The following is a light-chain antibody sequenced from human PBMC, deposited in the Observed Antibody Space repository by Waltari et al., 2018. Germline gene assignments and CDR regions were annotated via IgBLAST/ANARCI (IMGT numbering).Light chain of an antibody. CDR2: IDGGGGH. CDR3: QTWDPDTVV. V-gene: IGLV4-69*01. CDR1: SEHSAYA. Sequence: QLAVTQSPSASASLGASVKLTCTLSSEHSAYAIAWNQHQPEKGPRFLMKIDGGGGHTKGDGIPVRFSCCSSGAGRYLTISSLQYEDEAAYYCQTWDPDTVVFGGGTKLTV. J-gene: IGLJ2*01.